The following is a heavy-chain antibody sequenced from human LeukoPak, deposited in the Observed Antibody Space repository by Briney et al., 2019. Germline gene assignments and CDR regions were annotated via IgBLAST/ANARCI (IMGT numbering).Heavy chain of an antibody. Sequence: GTSLRLSCTASGFTFSAYALHWVRQAPGKGLEWVAVISHDESNYYYADSVKGRFSIARDASKNTLVLQMKSLTTEDAGVYYCARARTGSYYSPFEYWGPGTLVTVSS. CDR1: GFTFSAYA. V-gene: IGHV3-30*04. J-gene: IGHJ1*01. D-gene: IGHD1-26*01. CDR3: ARARTGSYYSPFEY. CDR2: ISHDESNY.